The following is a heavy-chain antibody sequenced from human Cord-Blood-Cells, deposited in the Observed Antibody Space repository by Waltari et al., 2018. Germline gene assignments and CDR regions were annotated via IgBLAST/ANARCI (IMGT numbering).Heavy chain of an antibody. V-gene: IGHV4-34*01. CDR2: INHSGST. D-gene: IGHD3-3*01. CDR3: ARGGVVTYYDFWSGYYFDY. J-gene: IGHJ4*02. Sequence: QVQLQQWGAGLLKPSETLSLTCAVYGGSFSGYYWSWIRHPPGKGLEWIGEINHSGSTNYNPSLKSRVTISVDTSKNQFSLKLSSVTAADTAVYYCARGGVVTYYDFWSGYYFDYWGQGTLVTVSS. CDR1: GGSFSGYY.